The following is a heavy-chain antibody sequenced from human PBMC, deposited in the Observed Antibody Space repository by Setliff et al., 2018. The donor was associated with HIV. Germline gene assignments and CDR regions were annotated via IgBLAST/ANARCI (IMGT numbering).Heavy chain of an antibody. Sequence: SETLSLTCTVSGGSISSSSYYWGWIRQPPGKGLEWIGDINHSGRTNNNPSLKSRVTISVDTSKNQFSLKLNSVTAADTAVYYCARDWNHYFYYMDVWGKGTTVTVSS. CDR3: ARDWNHYFYYMDV. CDR2: INHSGRT. J-gene: IGHJ6*03. CDR1: GGSISSSSYY. D-gene: IGHD1-1*01. V-gene: IGHV4-39*07.